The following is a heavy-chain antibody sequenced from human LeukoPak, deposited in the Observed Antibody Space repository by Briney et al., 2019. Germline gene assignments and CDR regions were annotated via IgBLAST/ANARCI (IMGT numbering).Heavy chain of an antibody. CDR3: AGVRLLSTLDFDY. CDR1: GFTFSNYG. CDR2: IWYDGSNK. V-gene: IGHV3-33*01. D-gene: IGHD2-21*01. J-gene: IGHJ4*02. Sequence: GGSLRLSCAASGFTFSNYGMHWVRQAPGKGLEWVAVIWYDGSNKYYADSVKGRFTISRDNSKNTLHLQMNSLRAEDTAVYYCAGVRLLSTLDFDYWGQGTLVTVSS.